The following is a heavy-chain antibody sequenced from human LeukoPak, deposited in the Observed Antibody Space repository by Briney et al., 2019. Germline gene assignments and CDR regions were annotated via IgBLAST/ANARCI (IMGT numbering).Heavy chain of an antibody. D-gene: IGHD3-10*01. CDR1: GFTFSTYW. Sequence: GGSLRLSCAAPGFTFSTYWMTWVRQAPGKGLEWVANINQEGSETYYVDSVKGRFTISRDNAKNSLYLQMNSLRVEDTAVYYCARDLNWAGYWGQGTLVTVSS. J-gene: IGHJ4*02. CDR2: INQEGSET. CDR3: ARDLNWAGY. V-gene: IGHV3-7*01.